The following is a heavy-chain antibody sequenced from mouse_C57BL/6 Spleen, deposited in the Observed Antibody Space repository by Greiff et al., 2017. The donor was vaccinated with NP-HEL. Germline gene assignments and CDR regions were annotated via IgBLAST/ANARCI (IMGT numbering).Heavy chain of an antibody. V-gene: IGHV5-9-1*02. Sequence: EVKLVESGEGLVKPGGSLKLSCAASGFTFSSYAMSWVRQTPEKRLEWVAYISSGGDYIYYADTVKGRFTISRDNAKNTLYLQMSSLKSEDTAMYYCTTAFITTVRGLFDYWGQGTTLTVSS. J-gene: IGHJ2*01. CDR1: GFTFSSYA. D-gene: IGHD1-1*01. CDR2: ISSGGDYI. CDR3: TTAFITTVRGLFDY.